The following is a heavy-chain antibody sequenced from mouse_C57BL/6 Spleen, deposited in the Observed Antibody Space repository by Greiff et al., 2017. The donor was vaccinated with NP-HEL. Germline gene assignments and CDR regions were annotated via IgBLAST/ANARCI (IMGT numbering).Heavy chain of an antibody. CDR1: GFTFSDYG. CDR2: ISSGSSTI. CDR3: ARNEGYYFDY. Sequence: EVKLMESGGGLVKPGGSLKLSCAASGFTFSDYGMHWVRQAPEKGLEWVAYISSGSSTIYYADTVKGRFTISRDNAKNTLFLQMTSLRSEDTAMYYCARNEGYYFDYWGQGTTLTVSS. D-gene: IGHD1-2*01. J-gene: IGHJ2*01. V-gene: IGHV5-17*01.